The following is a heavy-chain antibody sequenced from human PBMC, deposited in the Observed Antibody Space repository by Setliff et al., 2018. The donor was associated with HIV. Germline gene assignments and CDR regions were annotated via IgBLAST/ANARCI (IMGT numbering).Heavy chain of an antibody. CDR1: GDSINTHY. Sequence: SETRSLTCTVSGDSINTHYWSWIRQPPGKGLEWIGCISHSGNTNFNPSLNSRVAISLDTSKNQFSLRLTSLTAADTAIYYCARSTVGAGASFPWGRGILVTVSS. CDR3: ARSTVGAGASFP. D-gene: IGHD1-26*01. V-gene: IGHV4-59*11. J-gene: IGHJ5*02. CDR2: ISHSGNT.